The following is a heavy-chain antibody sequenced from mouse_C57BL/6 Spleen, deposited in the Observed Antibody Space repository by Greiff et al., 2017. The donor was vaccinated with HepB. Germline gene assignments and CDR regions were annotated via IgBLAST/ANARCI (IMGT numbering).Heavy chain of an antibody. D-gene: IGHD2-4*01. CDR2: IDPSDSYT. J-gene: IGHJ4*01. Sequence: QVQLKQPGAELVKPGASVKLSCKASGYTFTSYWMQWVKQRPGQGLEWIGEIDPSDSYTNYNQKFKGKATLTVDTSSSTAYMQLSSLTSEDSAVYYCARVITFNYYAMDYWGQGTSVTVSS. CDR3: ARVITFNYYAMDY. CDR1: GYTFTSYW. V-gene: IGHV1-50*01.